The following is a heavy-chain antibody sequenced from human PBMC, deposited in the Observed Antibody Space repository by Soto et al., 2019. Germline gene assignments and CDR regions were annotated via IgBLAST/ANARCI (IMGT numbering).Heavy chain of an antibody. Sequence: EVQLVESGGGLVKPGGSLRLSCAASGFTFTKSWMSWVRQAPGKGLEWVGRINSREDGGTTDYGAPMKGRFIISREDSKNTIILQMNSLKPEDTAVYFGTTNVDCTNGGCPNYFHYYMDVWGKGTTVTVS. V-gene: IGHV3-15*01. J-gene: IGHJ6*03. D-gene: IGHD2-8*01. CDR2: INSREDGGTT. CDR1: GFTFTKSW. CDR3: TTNVDCTNGGCPNYFHYYMDV.